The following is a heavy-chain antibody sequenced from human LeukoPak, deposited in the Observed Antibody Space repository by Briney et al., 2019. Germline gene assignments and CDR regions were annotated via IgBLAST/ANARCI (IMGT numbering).Heavy chain of an antibody. V-gene: IGHV3-30*04. CDR2: ISYDGSSK. CDR3: AKFDADYIGTYSYYYYMDV. CDR1: GFTFNNYA. Sequence: PGGSLRLSCAASGFTFNNYAIHWVRQAPGKGLDWVAVISYDGSSKYYADSLKGRFTISRDNSKNTLYLQMNSLRAEDTAVYYCAKFDADYIGTYSYYYYMDVWGKGTTVTVSS. D-gene: IGHD1-26*01. J-gene: IGHJ6*03.